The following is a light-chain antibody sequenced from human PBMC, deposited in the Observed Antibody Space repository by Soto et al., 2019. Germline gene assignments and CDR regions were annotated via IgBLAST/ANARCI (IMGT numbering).Light chain of an antibody. Sequence: HSALTQPASVSCSPGQAITISCTGTSIDVGSYNLVSWYQQHPGKAPKLMIYEGSKRPSGVSHLFSGSKSGNTASLTISGLQDEDESDYYFCSYAGSSTFYVFGTGTKLTVL. CDR1: SIDVGSYNL. CDR3: CSYAGSSTFYV. CDR2: EGS. J-gene: IGLJ1*01. V-gene: IGLV2-23*01.